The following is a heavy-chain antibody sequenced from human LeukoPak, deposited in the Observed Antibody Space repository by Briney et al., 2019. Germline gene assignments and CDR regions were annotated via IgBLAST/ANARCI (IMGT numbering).Heavy chain of an antibody. V-gene: IGHV4-61*01. CDR1: GGSVSSGSYY. CDR3: ASWYYDLWSGYKNFDY. D-gene: IGHD3-3*01. Sequence: SETLSLTCTVSGGSVSSGSYYWSWIRQPPGKGLEWIGYIYYSGSTNYNPSLKSRVTISVDTSKNQFSPKLSSVTAADTAVYYCASWYYDLWSGYKNFDYWGQGTLVTVSS. CDR2: IYYSGST. J-gene: IGHJ4*02.